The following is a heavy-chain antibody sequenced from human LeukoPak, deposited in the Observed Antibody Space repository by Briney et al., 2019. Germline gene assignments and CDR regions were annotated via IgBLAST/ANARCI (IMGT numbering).Heavy chain of an antibody. J-gene: IGHJ1*01. V-gene: IGHV3-33*01. CDR3: ARGPIAVAGTPSIYQH. CDR2: IWSDGSIK. CDR1: GFTFSTYG. Sequence: GGSLRLPCAASGFTFSTYGMHWVRQAPGKGLEWVAVIWSDGSIKYYSDSVKGRFTISRDNSRNTLYLQMNSLRAEDTAVYYCARGPIAVAGTPSIYQHWGQGTLVTVSS. D-gene: IGHD6-19*01.